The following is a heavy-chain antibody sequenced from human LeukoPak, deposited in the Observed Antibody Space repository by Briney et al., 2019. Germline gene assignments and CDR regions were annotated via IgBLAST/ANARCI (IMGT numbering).Heavy chain of an antibody. D-gene: IGHD5-18*01. CDR2: IKGKTDGGTT. Sequence: GGSLRLSCAASGFTFSNACMSWVRQAPGKGLEWVGHIKGKTDGGTTDYAAPVQGRFAISRDDSKNTLFLQMNSLKTEDTAVYYCTTGTWIQLWLADYWGQGTLVTVSS. J-gene: IGHJ4*02. CDR3: TTGTWIQLWLADY. V-gene: IGHV3-15*01. CDR1: GFTFSNAC.